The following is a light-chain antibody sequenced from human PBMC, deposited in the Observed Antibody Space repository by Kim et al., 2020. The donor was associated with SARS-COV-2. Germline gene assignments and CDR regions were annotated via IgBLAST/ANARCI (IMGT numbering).Light chain of an antibody. CDR2: GKY. CDR3: NSRDSNDNVV. J-gene: IGLJ2*01. Sequence: SSELTQDPAVSVALGQTVRLTCQGDSLRKCYATWYQQRPGQAPTLVLYGKYNRPSGIPDRFSGSSSGNTASLTITGTQAGDEADYYCNSRDSNDNVVFGG. CDR1: SLRKCY. V-gene: IGLV3-19*01.